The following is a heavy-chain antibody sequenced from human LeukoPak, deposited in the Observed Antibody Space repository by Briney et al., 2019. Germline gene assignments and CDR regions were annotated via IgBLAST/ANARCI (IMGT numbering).Heavy chain of an antibody. D-gene: IGHD6-19*01. CDR1: GYSFTSYW. Sequence: GESLKISCQGSGYSFTSYWIGWVRQMPGKGLEWMGMINPGDSDTRYRPSFEGQVTISADKSTSTAYLQWSSLKASDTAMYYCTRQSTGWYWFDPWGQGTLVTVSS. CDR2: INPGDSDT. V-gene: IGHV5-51*01. CDR3: TRQSTGWYWFDP. J-gene: IGHJ5*02.